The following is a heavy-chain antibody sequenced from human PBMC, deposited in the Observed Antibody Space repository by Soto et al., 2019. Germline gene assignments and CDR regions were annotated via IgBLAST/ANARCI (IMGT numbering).Heavy chain of an antibody. CDR2: IDWDDDK. Sequence: SGPTLVNPTQTLTLTCTFSGFSLSTSGMCVSWIRQPPGKALEWLALIDWDDDKYCSTSLKTRLTISKDTSKNQVVLTMTNMDPVDTATYYCARTLRRYCTNGVCSNYYYYGMDVWGQGTTVTVSS. J-gene: IGHJ6*02. CDR3: ARTLRRYCTNGVCSNYYYYGMDV. D-gene: IGHD2-8*01. V-gene: IGHV2-70*01. CDR1: GFSLSTSGMC.